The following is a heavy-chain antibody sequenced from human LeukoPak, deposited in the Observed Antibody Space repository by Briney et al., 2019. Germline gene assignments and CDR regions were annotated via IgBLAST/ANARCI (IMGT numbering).Heavy chain of an antibody. J-gene: IGHJ3*02. CDR2: IYYSGST. CDR1: GGSISSYY. Sequence: PSETLSLTXTVSGGSISSYYWSWIRQPPGKGLEWIGYIYYSGSTNYNPSLKSRVTISVDTSKNQFSLKLSSVTAADTAVCYCAREYYYDSSGYHLGDAFDIWGQGTMVTVSS. CDR3: AREYYYDSSGYHLGDAFDI. V-gene: IGHV4-59*01. D-gene: IGHD3-22*01.